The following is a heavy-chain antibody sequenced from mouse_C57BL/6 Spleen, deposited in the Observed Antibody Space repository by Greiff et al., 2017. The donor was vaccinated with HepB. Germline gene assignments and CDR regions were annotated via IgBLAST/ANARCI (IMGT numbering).Heavy chain of an antibody. J-gene: IGHJ3*01. CDR3: ARDYGSSYSWFAY. CDR1: GYSITSGYY. Sequence: LVESGPGLVKPSQSLSLTCSVTGYSITSGYYWNWIRQFPGTKLEWMGYISYDGSNNYNPSLKNRISITRDTSKNQFFLKLNSVTTEDTATYYCARDYGSSYSWFAYWGQGTLVTVSA. CDR2: ISYDGSN. D-gene: IGHD1-1*01. V-gene: IGHV3-6*01.